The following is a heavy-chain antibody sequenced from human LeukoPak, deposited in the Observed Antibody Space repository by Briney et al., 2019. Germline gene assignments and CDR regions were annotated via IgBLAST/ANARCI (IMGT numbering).Heavy chain of an antibody. J-gene: IGHJ5*02. CDR3: ARPLGYSYGYCWFDP. D-gene: IGHD5-18*01. CDR2: IYYTGRT. CDR1: GGSISSGDFH. V-gene: IGHV4-30-4*01. Sequence: SETLSLTCIVSGGSISSGDFHWSWVRQPPGKGLEWIGYIYYTGRTYYNPSLKSRVTISVDTSKNQFSLTLSSVTAADTAVYYCARPLGYSYGYCWFDPWGQGTLVTVSS.